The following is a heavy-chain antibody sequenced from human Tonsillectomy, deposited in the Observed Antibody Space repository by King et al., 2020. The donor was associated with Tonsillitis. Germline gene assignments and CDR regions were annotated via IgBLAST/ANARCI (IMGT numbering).Heavy chain of an antibody. CDR1: GFTFSSYA. CDR2: MSYDGSNK. CDR3: CRFLLRYFDWDTDSSFDY. Sequence: VQLVESGGGVVQPGRSLRLSCAASGFTFSSYAMHWVRQAPGKGLEWVAVMSYDGSNKDYADSVKGRFTISRDNSNNTLYLQMNSLRAEDTAVYYCCRFLLRYFDWDTDSSFDYWGQGTLVTVSS. D-gene: IGHD3-9*01. J-gene: IGHJ4*02. V-gene: IGHV3-30*01.